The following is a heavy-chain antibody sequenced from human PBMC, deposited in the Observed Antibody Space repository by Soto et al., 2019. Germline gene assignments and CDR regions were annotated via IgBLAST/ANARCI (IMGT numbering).Heavy chain of an antibody. Sequence: SETLSLTCAVSGCSISSGYYWCWIRQTPGKGLEWIASIYHSGSTYYNPSLKSRVTISVDTSKNQFSLKLTSVTAADTAVYYCARGAATVTPGWFASWGQGIFVTVSS. V-gene: IGHV4-38-2*01. CDR3: ARGAATVTPGWFAS. CDR2: IYHSGST. CDR1: GCSISSGYY. D-gene: IGHD4-17*01. J-gene: IGHJ5*01.